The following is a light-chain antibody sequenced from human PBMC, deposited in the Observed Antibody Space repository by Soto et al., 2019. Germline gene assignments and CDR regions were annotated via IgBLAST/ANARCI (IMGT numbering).Light chain of an antibody. J-gene: IGKJ5*01. CDR3: QQSYSTPT. CDR1: QSISSY. Sequence: DIQMTQSPSSLSASVGDRDTITCRASQSISSYLNWYQQKPGKAPKLLIYAASSLQSGVPSRFSGSGSGTDFTLTIRTLQPEDLATYYCQQSYSTPTFGQGTRLEIK. V-gene: IGKV1-39*01. CDR2: AAS.